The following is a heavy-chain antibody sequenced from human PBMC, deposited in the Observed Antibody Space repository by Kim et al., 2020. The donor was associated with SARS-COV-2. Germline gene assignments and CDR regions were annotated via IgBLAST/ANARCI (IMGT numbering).Heavy chain of an antibody. CDR3: ARQSLYSSSWLAPYGMDV. D-gene: IGHD6-13*01. J-gene: IGHJ6*02. Sequence: GESLKISCKGSGYSFTSYWISWVRQMPGKGLEWMGRIDPSDSYTNYSPSFQGHVTISADKSISTAYLQWSSLKASDTAMYYCARQSLYSSSWLAPYGMDVWGQGTTVTVSS. CDR1: GYSFTSYW. CDR2: IDPSDSYT. V-gene: IGHV5-10-1*01.